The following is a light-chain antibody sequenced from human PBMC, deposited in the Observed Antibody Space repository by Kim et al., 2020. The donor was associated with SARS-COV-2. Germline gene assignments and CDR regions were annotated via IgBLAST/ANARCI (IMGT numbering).Light chain of an antibody. J-gene: IGKJ4*01. Sequence: LSPGERAPLSCRASQSVSSYLAWYQQKPGQAPRLLIYYASNRATGIPARFTGSGSGTDFTLTISSLEPEDFAVYYCQHRSNWPLTFGGGTKVEIK. CDR2: YAS. CDR1: QSVSSY. V-gene: IGKV3-11*01. CDR3: QHRSNWPLT.